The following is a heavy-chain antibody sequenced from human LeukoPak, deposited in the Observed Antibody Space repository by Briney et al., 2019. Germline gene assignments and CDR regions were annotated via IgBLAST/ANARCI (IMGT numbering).Heavy chain of an antibody. J-gene: IGHJ4*02. CDR1: GYTFTSYG. Sequence: ASVKVSCKASGYTFTSYGISWVRQAPGQGLEWMGWISAYNGNTNYAQKLQGRVTMTTDTSTSTAYMELRSLRSDDTAVYYCARGHAIVVVPAAMHPEVDFANWGQGTLVTVSS. CDR2: ISAYNGNT. CDR3: ARGHAIVVVPAAMHPEVDFAN. D-gene: IGHD2-2*01. V-gene: IGHV1-18*01.